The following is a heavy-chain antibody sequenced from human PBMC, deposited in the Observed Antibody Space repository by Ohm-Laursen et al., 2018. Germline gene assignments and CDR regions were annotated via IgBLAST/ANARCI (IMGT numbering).Heavy chain of an antibody. J-gene: IGHJ5*02. Sequence: SQTLSLTCAVSGGSISRYYWNWIRQTPGKGLDWIGYMYYRESTYYNPSPKNRVSISVDTAKNQFSLRLNSVTAADKAVYYWASGGPWPKPFLYFLDPWGQGTLVTVSS. CDR2: MYYREST. CDR3: ASGGPWPKPFLYFLDP. D-gene: IGHD2/OR15-2a*01. V-gene: IGHV4-59*01. CDR1: GGSISRYY.